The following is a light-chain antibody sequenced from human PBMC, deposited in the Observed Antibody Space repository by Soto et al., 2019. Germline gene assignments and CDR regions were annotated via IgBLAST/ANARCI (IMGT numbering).Light chain of an antibody. CDR3: QKYNSAPWT. CDR2: AAS. J-gene: IGKJ1*01. CDR1: QGISNY. V-gene: IGKV1-27*01. Sequence: DIQMTQSPSSLSASVGDRVTITCRATQGISNYLAWYQHEPGKVPKLLIYAASTLQSGVPSRFSGSGSGTYFTLTISSLQPEDVATYYCQKYNSAPWTFGQGTKVEIK.